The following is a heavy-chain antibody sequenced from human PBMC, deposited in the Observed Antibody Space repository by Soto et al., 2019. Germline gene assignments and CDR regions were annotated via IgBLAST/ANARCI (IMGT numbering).Heavy chain of an antibody. J-gene: IGHJ3*02. CDR2: IIPIFGTA. Sequence: QVQLVQSGAEVKKPGSSVKVSCKASGGTFSSYAISWVRQAPGQGLEWMGGIIPIFGTANYAQKFQGRVTITADESTSTAYMDLSSLSSEDRAVYYCARVVRSSFFWGAFDIGGKGTMVPVSS. CDR3: ARVVRSSFFWGAFDI. CDR1: GGTFSSYA. D-gene: IGHD6-6*01. V-gene: IGHV1-69*01.